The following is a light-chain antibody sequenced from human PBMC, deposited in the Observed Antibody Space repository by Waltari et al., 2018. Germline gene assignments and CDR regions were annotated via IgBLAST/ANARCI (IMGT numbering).Light chain of an antibody. CDR2: KVS. CDR1: QSLVHSDGKTY. CDR3: MQGTHWPLYT. V-gene: IGKV2-30*02. Sequence: DVVMTQSPLSLPVTLGQPASISCRSSQSLVHSDGKTYWHWIQQRPGQSPRRLIYKVSNRDSGVPDRFSASGSGTDFTLKISRVEAEDVGVYYCMQGTHWPLYTFGQGTKLEIK. J-gene: IGKJ2*01.